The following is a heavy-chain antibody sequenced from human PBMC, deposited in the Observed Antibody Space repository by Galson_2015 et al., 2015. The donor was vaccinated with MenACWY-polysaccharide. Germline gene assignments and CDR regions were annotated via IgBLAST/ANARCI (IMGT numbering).Heavy chain of an antibody. J-gene: IGHJ4*02. Sequence: SLRLSCAASGFTFSTYAMTWVRQAPGKGLEWVPSISANGDRAAYGDSVTGRFFTSRDKSMNTLFLQMNGLRAEDTAVYYCLIVGTGGRVYRGRGALVTVPS. D-gene: IGHD3-22*01. CDR3: LIVGTGGRVY. V-gene: IGHV3-23*01. CDR2: ISANGDRA. CDR1: GFTFSTYA.